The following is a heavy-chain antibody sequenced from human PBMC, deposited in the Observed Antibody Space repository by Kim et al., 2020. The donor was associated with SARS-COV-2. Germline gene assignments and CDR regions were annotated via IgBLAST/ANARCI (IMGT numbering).Heavy chain of an antibody. CDR2: INPSGGST. CDR1: GYTFTSYY. CDR3: ARESKGYYDSSGGVGMDV. V-gene: IGHV1-46*01. J-gene: IGHJ6*02. D-gene: IGHD3-22*01. Sequence: ASVKVSCKASGYTFTSYYMHWVRQAPGQGLEWMGIINPSGGSTSYAQKFQGRVTMTRDTSTSTVYMELSSLRSEDTAVYYCARESKGYYDSSGGVGMDVWGQGTTVTVSS.